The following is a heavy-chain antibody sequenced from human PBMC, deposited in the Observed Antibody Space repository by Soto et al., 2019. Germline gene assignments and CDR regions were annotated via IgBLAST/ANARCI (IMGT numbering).Heavy chain of an antibody. D-gene: IGHD3-9*01. J-gene: IGHJ4*02. CDR2: IFVSSTII. CDR1: GFTFSSYS. Sequence: GGSLILSCVASGFTFSSYSMVWVRQAPGKGLEWVSYIFVSSTIIYYADSVKGRFTVSRDNAQNSVFLLINSLRAEDTAVYYCARDRDWAFDYWGQGTLVTVSS. CDR3: ARDRDWAFDY. V-gene: IGHV3-48*04.